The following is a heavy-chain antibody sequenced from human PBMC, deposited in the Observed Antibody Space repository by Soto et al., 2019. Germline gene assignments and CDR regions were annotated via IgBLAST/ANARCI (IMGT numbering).Heavy chain of an antibody. CDR2: ISGSGGET. CDR1: GFTFNNYA. D-gene: IGHD3-22*01. V-gene: IGHV3-23*01. Sequence: PGGSLRLSCAASGFTFNNYAMNWVRQAPGKGLELVSVISGSGGETLYNAASVKGRFTISRDNAKNSLYLQMNSLRDEDTAVYYCARDPDYYDSSGYYPEYFQHWGQGTLVTVSS. CDR3: ARDPDYYDSSGYYPEYFQH. J-gene: IGHJ1*01.